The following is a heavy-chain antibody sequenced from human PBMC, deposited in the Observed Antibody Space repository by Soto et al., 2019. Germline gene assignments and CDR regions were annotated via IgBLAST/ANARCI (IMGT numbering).Heavy chain of an antibody. CDR2: ISYDGSNK. CDR1: GFTFSSYG. Sequence: GGSLRLSCAASGFTFSSYGMHWVRQAPGKGLEWVAVISYDGSNKYYADSVKGRFTISRDNSKNTLYLQMNSLRAEDTAVYYCAKDRTIAVAGDLDYWGQGTLVTVAS. J-gene: IGHJ4*02. V-gene: IGHV3-30*18. D-gene: IGHD6-19*01. CDR3: AKDRTIAVAGDLDY.